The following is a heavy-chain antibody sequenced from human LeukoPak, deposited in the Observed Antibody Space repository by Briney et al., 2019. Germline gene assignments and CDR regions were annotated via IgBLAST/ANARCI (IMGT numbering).Heavy chain of an antibody. CDR3: AREEWEFDY. Sequence: GGSLGLSCAASGFTFSSYEMNWVRQAPGEGLEWVSYISGSGSTMYYADSVKGRFTISRDNAKNSLYLQMNSLRAEDTAAYYCAREEWEFDYWGQGTLVTVSS. CDR1: GFTFSSYE. J-gene: IGHJ4*02. D-gene: IGHD1-26*01. CDR2: ISGSGSTM. V-gene: IGHV3-48*03.